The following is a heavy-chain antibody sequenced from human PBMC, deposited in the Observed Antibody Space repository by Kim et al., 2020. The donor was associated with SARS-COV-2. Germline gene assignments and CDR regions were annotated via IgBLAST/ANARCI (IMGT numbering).Heavy chain of an antibody. Sequence: GGSLRLSCAASGFTFGDYAMHWVRQAPGKGLEWVSGISWNSGSIGYADSVKGRFTISRDNAKNSLYLQMNSLRAEDTALYYCAKGWFGELPLLFDYWGQGTLVTVSS. CDR2: ISWNSGSI. J-gene: IGHJ4*02. CDR3: AKGWFGELPLLFDY. D-gene: IGHD3-10*01. CDR1: GFTFGDYA. V-gene: IGHV3-9*01.